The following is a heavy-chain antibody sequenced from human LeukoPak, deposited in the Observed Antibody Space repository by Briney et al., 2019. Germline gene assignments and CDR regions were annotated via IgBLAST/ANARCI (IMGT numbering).Heavy chain of an antibody. V-gene: IGHV4-38-2*02. CDR3: ARDRGPGVGATGYYFHY. D-gene: IGHD1-26*01. Sequence: SETLSLTCTVSGYSISSGYYWGWIRQPPGKGLEWIGSIYHSGSTYYNPSFETRVTISVDTSKNQFSLKLSSVTAADTAVYYCARDRGPGVGATGYYFHYWGQGTLVTVSS. CDR2: IYHSGST. CDR1: GYSISSGYY. J-gene: IGHJ4*02.